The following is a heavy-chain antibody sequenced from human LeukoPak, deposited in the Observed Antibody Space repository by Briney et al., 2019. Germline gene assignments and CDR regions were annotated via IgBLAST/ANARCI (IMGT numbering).Heavy chain of an antibody. D-gene: IGHD5-24*01. V-gene: IGHV1-69*05. CDR1: GGTFSSYA. J-gene: IGHJ4*02. Sequence: ASVKVSCKASGGTFSSYAISWVRQAPGQGLEWMGRIIPIFGTANYAQKFQGRVTITRDESTSTAYMELSSLRSEDTAVYYCARGRRDGYNFRELYYWGQGTLVTVSS. CDR3: ARGRRDGYNFRELYY. CDR2: IIPIFGTA.